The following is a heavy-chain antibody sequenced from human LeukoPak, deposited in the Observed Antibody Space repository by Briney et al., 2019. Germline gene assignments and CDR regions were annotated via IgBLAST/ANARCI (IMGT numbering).Heavy chain of an antibody. D-gene: IGHD3-10*01. Sequence: GESLKISCKGSGYSFTSYWIGWVRQMPGKGLEWMGIIYPGDSDTRYSPSFQGQVTISADKSISTAYLQWSSLKASDTAMYYCARYSMEGSGGPYYYYYYMDVWGKGTTVTVSS. J-gene: IGHJ6*03. CDR1: GYSFTSYW. CDR2: IYPGDSDT. CDR3: ARYSMEGSGGPYYYYYYMDV. V-gene: IGHV5-51*01.